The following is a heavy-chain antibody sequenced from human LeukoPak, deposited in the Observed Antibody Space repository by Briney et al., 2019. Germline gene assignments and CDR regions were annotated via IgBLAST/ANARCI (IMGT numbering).Heavy chain of an antibody. CDR2: IYSGGST. V-gene: IGHV3-53*01. Sequence: GGSLRLSCAASGFTVSSNYMSWVRQAPGKGLEWVSVIYSGGSTYYADSVKGRFTISRDNSKNTLDLQMNSLRADDTAVYYCASGPTLYSSGWGVFDYWGQGXLXTVSS. J-gene: IGHJ4*02. D-gene: IGHD6-19*01. CDR1: GFTVSSNY. CDR3: ASGPTLYSSGWGVFDY.